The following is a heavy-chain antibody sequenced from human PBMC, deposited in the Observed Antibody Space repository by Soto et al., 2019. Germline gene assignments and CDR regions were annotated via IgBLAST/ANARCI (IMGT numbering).Heavy chain of an antibody. CDR2: ISYDGSNK. D-gene: IGHD1-26*01. Sequence: QVQLVESGGGVVQPGRSLRLSCAASGFTFSSYAMHWVRQAPGKGLEWAAVISYDGSNKYYADSVKGRFTISRDNSKNTLYLQMNSLRAEDTAVYYCARVGAGNFDYWGQGTLVTVSS. V-gene: IGHV3-30-3*01. CDR3: ARVGAGNFDY. J-gene: IGHJ4*02. CDR1: GFTFSSYA.